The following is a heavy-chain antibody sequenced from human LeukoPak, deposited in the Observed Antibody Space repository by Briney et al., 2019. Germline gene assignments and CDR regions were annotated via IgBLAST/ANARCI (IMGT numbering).Heavy chain of an antibody. CDR3: AKGWSSDAFDI. D-gene: IGHD1-26*01. Sequence: PGRSLRLSCAASGFTFSSYGTHWVRQAPGKGLEWVAVIWYDGSNKYYADSVKGRFTISRDNSKNTLYLQMNSLRAEDTAVYYCAKGWSSDAFDIWGQGTMVTVSS. CDR1: GFTFSSYG. J-gene: IGHJ3*02. CDR2: IWYDGSNK. V-gene: IGHV3-33*06.